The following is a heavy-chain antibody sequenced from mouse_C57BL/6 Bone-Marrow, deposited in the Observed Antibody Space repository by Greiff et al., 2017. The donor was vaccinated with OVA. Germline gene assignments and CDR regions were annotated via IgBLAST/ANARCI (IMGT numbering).Heavy chain of an antibody. Sequence: VQLQRSGAELVKPGASVKLSCTASGFNITDYYMHWVKQRTEQGLEWIGRIDPEDGETKYAPNFQGKATITADTSSNTAYLQLSSLTSEDTAVYYCARSFITTVDDWGQGTTLTVSS. CDR1: GFNITDYY. V-gene: IGHV14-2*01. CDR2: IDPEDGET. D-gene: IGHD1-1*01. J-gene: IGHJ2*01. CDR3: ARSFITTVDD.